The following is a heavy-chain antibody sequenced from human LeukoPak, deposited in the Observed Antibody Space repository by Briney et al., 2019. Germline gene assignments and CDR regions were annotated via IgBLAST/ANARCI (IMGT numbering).Heavy chain of an antibody. D-gene: IGHD5-18*01. CDR3: ARGGEYSHGKTDY. CDR1: GFTFSGYW. V-gene: IGHV3-74*01. J-gene: IGHJ4*02. Sequence: GGSLRLSCAASGFTFSGYWMHWVRQAPGKGLMWVSHINSDGSSTRYADSVKGRFTISRDNAKNTLYLQMNSLRAEDTAVYYCARGGEYSHGKTDYWGQGTLVTVSS. CDR2: INSDGSST.